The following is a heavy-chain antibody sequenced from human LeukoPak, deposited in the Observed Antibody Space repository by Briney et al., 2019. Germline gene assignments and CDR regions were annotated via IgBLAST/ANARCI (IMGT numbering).Heavy chain of an antibody. CDR1: GFTFSNYG. J-gene: IGHJ4*02. CDR3: TKDQEIFGMVAIDY. CDR2: IGHEGSNK. D-gene: IGHD3-3*01. V-gene: IGHV3-30*02. Sequence: VGSLRLSCAASGFTFSNYGMHWDRQAPGKGLEWLTRIGHEGSNKYYADSVKGRFTISRDNSKNTLFLQMNSLRAEDTAVYYCTKDQEIFGMVAIDYWGQGTLVTVSS.